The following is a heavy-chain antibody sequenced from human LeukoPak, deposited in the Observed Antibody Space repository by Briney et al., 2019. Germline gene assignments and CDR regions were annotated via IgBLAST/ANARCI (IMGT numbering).Heavy chain of an antibody. CDR1: GFTFSSYW. V-gene: IGHV3-7*01. CDR3: AREVLPYDILTGAHDWYFDL. Sequence: GGSLRLSCAASGFTFSSYWMSWVRQAPGKGLEWVANIKQDGSEKYYVDSVKGRFTISRDNAKNSLYLQMNSLRAEDTAVYYCAREVLPYDILTGAHDWYFDLWGRGTLVTVSS. J-gene: IGHJ2*01. D-gene: IGHD3-9*01. CDR2: IKQDGSEK.